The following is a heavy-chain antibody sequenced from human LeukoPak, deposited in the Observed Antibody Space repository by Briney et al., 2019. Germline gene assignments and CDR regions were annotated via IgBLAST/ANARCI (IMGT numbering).Heavy chain of an antibody. CDR3: AKGEYYYDSSGYSDY. Sequence: GRSLRLSCAASGFTFDDYAMSWVRQAPGKGLEWVSAISGSGGSTYYADSVKGRFTISRDNSKNTLYLQMNSLRAEDTAVYYCAKGEYYYDSSGYSDYWGQGTLVTVSS. CDR2: ISGSGGST. J-gene: IGHJ4*02. CDR1: GFTFDDYA. V-gene: IGHV3-23*01. D-gene: IGHD3-22*01.